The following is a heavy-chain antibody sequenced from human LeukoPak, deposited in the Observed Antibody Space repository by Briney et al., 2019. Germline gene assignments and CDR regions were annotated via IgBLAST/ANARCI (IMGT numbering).Heavy chain of an antibody. J-gene: IGHJ4*02. CDR2: IYYSGST. CDR3: ARVGRYGDYSY. V-gene: IGHV4-30-4*01. CDR1: GGSISSGDYY. Sequence: PSETLSLTCTVSGGSISSGDYYWSWIRQPPGKGLEWIGYIYYSGSTYYNPSLKSRVTISVDTSKNQFSLKLSSVTAADTAVYYCARVGRYGDYSYWGQGTLVTVSS. D-gene: IGHD4-17*01.